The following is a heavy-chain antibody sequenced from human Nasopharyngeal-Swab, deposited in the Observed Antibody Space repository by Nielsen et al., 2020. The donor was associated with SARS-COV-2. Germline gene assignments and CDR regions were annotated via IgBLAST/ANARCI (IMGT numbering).Heavy chain of an antibody. D-gene: IGHD3-10*01. CDR2: IGGTSSTI. CDR1: EFTFSIYT. J-gene: IGHJ6*02. V-gene: IGHV3-48*02. Sequence: GGSLRLSCATSEFTFSIYTMNWVRQAPGKGLEWVSHIGGTSSTIYYADSVKGRFTISRDNVKNSLYLQMNSLRDEDTAVYYCARGASDYGSGSYFAEDYYYYGMDVWGQGTTVTVSS. CDR3: ARGASDYGSGSYFAEDYYYYGMDV.